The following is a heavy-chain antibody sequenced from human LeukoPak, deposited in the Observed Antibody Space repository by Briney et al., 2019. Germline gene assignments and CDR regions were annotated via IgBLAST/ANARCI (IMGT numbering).Heavy chain of an antibody. V-gene: IGHV4-59*12. Sequence: KTSETLSLTCTVSGGSISSYYWSWIRQPPGKGLEWIGYIYYSGSTNYNPSLKSRVTISVDTSKNQFSLKLSSVTAADTAVYYCARDYTYYYDSSGYSVGAFDIWGQGTMVTVSS. CDR3: ARDYTYYYDSSGYSVGAFDI. J-gene: IGHJ3*02. CDR2: IYYSGST. CDR1: GGSISSYY. D-gene: IGHD3-22*01.